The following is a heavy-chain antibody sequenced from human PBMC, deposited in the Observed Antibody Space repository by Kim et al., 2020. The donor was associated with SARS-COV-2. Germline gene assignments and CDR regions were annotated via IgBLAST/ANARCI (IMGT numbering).Heavy chain of an antibody. CDR2: ISFDGSNK. CDR1: GFTFSSYA. Sequence: GGSLRLSCAASGFTFSSYAMIWVRQAPGKGLEWVAVISFDGSNKYYGDSVKGRFTVSRDNSKNTLYLQMNSLRAEDTAVYYCARQGVRGPTYWFDPWGQGTLVTVPS. CDR3: ARQGVRGPTYWFDP. D-gene: IGHD3-10*01. J-gene: IGHJ5*02. V-gene: IGHV3-30*04.